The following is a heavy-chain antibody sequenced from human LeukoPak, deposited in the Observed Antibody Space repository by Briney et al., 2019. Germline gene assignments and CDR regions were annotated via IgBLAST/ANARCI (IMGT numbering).Heavy chain of an antibody. CDR2: TYYRSTWRY. CDR3: ARGFFYTGMDV. J-gene: IGHJ6*01. CDR1: GDSVSSNSAA. D-gene: IGHD2/OR15-2a*01. V-gene: IGHV6-1*01. Sequence: SQTLSLTCVISGDSVSSNSAAWHWIRQSPSRGLEWLGRTYYRSTWRYDYAVSVKSRLIINPDTSRNQFSLQLNSVTPEDTAVYYCARGFFYTGMDVWGQGATVTVSS.